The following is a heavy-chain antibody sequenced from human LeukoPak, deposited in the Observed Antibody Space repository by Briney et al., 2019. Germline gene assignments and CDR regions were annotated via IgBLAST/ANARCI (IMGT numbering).Heavy chain of an antibody. J-gene: IGHJ4*02. Sequence: ASVKVSCKASGYTFSNFGINWVRQAPGQGLEWMGWISGNNDNPNYGQKFQGRFTATTDSSTNTAYMELRDLRFDDTAVYYCARDGTSMDDYWGQGTLVTVSS. CDR3: ARDGTSMDDY. D-gene: IGHD1-26*01. CDR2: ISGNNDNP. CDR1: GYTFSNFG. V-gene: IGHV1-18*01.